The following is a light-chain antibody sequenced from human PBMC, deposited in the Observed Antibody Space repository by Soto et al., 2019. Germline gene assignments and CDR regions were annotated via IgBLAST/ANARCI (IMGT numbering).Light chain of an antibody. J-gene: IGKJ5*01. CDR1: QSISTW. CDR3: QQANSLRIT. Sequence: DIHMTQSPSTLSASVGNIVTITCRASQSISTWLAWYQQKPGKAPKLLIYAASSLQSGVPSRFSGSGSGTDFTLTISSLQHEDFATYYCQQANSLRITFGQGTRLEIK. V-gene: IGKV1-12*01. CDR2: AAS.